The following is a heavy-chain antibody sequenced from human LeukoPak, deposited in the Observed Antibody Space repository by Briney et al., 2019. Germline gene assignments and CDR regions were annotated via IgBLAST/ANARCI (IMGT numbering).Heavy chain of an antibody. V-gene: IGHV3-74*01. CDR3: AKTSGWPYYFDY. D-gene: IGHD6-19*01. Sequence: GGSLRLSCAASGFTFSSYWMHWVRQAPGKGLVWVSRINSDGSSTSYADSVKGRFTISRDNAKNTLYLQMNTLRAEDTALYYCAKTSGWPYYFDYWGQGTLVTVSS. CDR2: INSDGSST. CDR1: GFTFSSYW. J-gene: IGHJ4*02.